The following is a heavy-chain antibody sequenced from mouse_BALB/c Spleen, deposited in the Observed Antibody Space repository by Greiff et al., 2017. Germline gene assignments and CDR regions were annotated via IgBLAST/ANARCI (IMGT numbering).Heavy chain of an antibody. CDR3: ARGGLLRPYYAMDY. V-gene: IGHV2-9*02. CDR2: IWAGGST. CDR1: GFSLTSYG. D-gene: IGHD2-3*01. Sequence: VQLKESGPGLVAPSQSLSITCTVSGFSLTSYGVHWVRQPPGKGLEWLGVIWAGGSTNYNSALMSRLSISKDNSKSQVFLKMNSLQTDDTAMYYCARGGLLRPYYAMDYWGQGTSVTVSS. J-gene: IGHJ4*01.